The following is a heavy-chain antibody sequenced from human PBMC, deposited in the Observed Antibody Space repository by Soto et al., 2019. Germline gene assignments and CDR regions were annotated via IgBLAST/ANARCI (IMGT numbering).Heavy chain of an antibody. Sequence: GPEAKKPGASVKVSCKASGYTFATSTISWLRQAPGQGPEWMGWIKAYSGNTNYAQKLQGRLTMTTDTSTSTAYMELRSLTTDDAAIYYCAIADYGDDDYWGQGTLVTVSS. CDR3: AIADYGDDDY. V-gene: IGHV1-18*01. J-gene: IGHJ4*02. CDR1: GYTFATST. D-gene: IGHD4-17*01. CDR2: IKAYSGNT.